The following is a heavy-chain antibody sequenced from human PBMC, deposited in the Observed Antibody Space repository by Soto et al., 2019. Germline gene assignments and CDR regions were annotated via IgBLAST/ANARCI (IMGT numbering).Heavy chain of an antibody. CDR3: AKDLAPITMGYGMDV. D-gene: IGHD3-10*01. J-gene: IGHJ6*02. CDR1: GFTFSSYA. CDR2: ISGSGGGT. Sequence: GGSLRLSCAASGFTFSSYAMSWVRQAPGKGLEWVSAISGSGGGTYYADSVKGRFTISRDNSKNTLYLQMNSLRAEDTAVDYCAKDLAPITMGYGMDVWGQGTTVTVSS. V-gene: IGHV3-23*01.